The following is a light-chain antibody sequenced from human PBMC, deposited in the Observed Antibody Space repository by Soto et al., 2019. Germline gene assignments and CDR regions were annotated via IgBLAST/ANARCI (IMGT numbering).Light chain of an antibody. CDR2: NGD. CDR1: TSNIGTFY. CDR3: AACDDNLNAYV. V-gene: IGLV1-47*02. Sequence: QSVLTQPPSTSSTPGQTVTISCSGSTSNIGTFYVYWYQHLPGTAPKLLISNGDQRASGVSDRFSASKSGTSASLAISGLRSDDEADYYCAACDDNLNAYVFGRGTKLTVL. J-gene: IGLJ1*01.